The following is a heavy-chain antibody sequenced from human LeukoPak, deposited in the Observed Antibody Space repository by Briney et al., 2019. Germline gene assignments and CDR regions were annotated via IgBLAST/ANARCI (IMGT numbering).Heavy chain of an antibody. CDR2: ISAYSGNT. CDR3: ARDRRGTEYFQH. D-gene: IGHD3-16*01. V-gene: IGHV1-18*01. Sequence: ASVKVSCKASGYTFTSYGISWVRQAPGQGLEWMGWISAYSGNTNYAQILQGRVTMTTETSTSTAYMELRSLRSDDTAVYYCARDRRGTEYFQHWGQGTLVTVSS. J-gene: IGHJ1*01. CDR1: GYTFTSYG.